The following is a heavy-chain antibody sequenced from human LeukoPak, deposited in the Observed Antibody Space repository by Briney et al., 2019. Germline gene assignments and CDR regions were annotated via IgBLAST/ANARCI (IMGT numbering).Heavy chain of an antibody. Sequence: PGRSLRLSCAASGFTFDNYAMQWVRQAPGKGLEWVSGISWNSGNIGYADSVKGRFTISRDNAKNSLYLQMNSLRAEDTAVYYCARDSELGIYYYYYMDVWGKGTTVTVSS. CDR2: ISWNSGNI. CDR3: ARDSELGIYYYYYMDV. D-gene: IGHD6-13*01. J-gene: IGHJ6*03. V-gene: IGHV3-9*01. CDR1: GFTFDNYA.